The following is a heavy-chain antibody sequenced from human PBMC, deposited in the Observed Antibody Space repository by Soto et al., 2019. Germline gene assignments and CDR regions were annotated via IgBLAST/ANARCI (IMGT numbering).Heavy chain of an antibody. CDR2: INSDGSST. V-gene: IGHV3-74*01. D-gene: IGHD2-21*02. Sequence: GGSLRLSCAASGFTFSSYWMHWVRQAPGKGLVWVSRINSDGSSTSYADSVKGRFTISRDNAKNTLYLQMNSLRAEDTAVYYCARDQDCGGDCYEDYYYYGMDVWGQGTTVTVSS. CDR1: GFTFSSYW. J-gene: IGHJ6*02. CDR3: ARDQDCGGDCYEDYYYYGMDV.